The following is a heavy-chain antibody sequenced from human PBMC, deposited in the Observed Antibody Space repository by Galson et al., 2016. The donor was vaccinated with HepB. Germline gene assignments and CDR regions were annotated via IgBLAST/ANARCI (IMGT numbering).Heavy chain of an antibody. CDR2: ISAYNGQT. CDR3: ARNHADYSGVEDD. Sequence: SVKVSCKASGYTFTNYGFSWVRQAPGQGLEWMGWISAYNGQTNYAQKFQGRVTLTTDTSTTTAYMELRGLKSDDTAVYYCARNHADYSGVEDDWGQGTLVTVAA. CDR1: GYTFTNYG. D-gene: IGHD2-15*01. V-gene: IGHV1-18*04. J-gene: IGHJ4*02.